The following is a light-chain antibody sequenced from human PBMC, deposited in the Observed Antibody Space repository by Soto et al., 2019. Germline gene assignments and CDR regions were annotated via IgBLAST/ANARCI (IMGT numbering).Light chain of an antibody. Sequence: IVLTQPPETLSLSPGDRATLSCRASHSVRNDHLAWYQHRPGQAPRILIYAASARATGIPDRFSGSGSATDFTLTINRLEAEDFAVYYCQQYGDSPETFGQGTKVEL. V-gene: IGKV3-20*01. CDR1: HSVRNDH. CDR2: AAS. J-gene: IGKJ1*01. CDR3: QQYGDSPET.